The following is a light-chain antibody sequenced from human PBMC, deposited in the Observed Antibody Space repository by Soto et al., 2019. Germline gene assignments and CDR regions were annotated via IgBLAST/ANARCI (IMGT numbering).Light chain of an antibody. V-gene: IGKV3-11*01. CDR3: QQRSNWPRT. J-gene: IGKJ2*01. CDR2: DAS. CDR1: QSVSSY. Sequence: EIVLTQSPATLSLSPGERATLSCRASQSVSSYLAWYQQKPGQAPSLLIYDASNRATGIPARFSGSGSGTDFPFTISSLEPEDFAVYYCQQRSNWPRTFGQGTKLEIK.